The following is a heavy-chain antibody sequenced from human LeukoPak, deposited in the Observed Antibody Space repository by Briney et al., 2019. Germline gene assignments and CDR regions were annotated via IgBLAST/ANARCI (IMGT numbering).Heavy chain of an antibody. D-gene: IGHD3-22*01. CDR2: MNPNSGNT. CDR3: ARRPMYYESSGYHYYFDY. CDR1: GYTFTSYD. Sequence: ASAKVSCKASGYTFTSYDINWVRQATGQGLEWMGWMNPNSGNTGYAQKFQGRVTMTRNTSISTAYMGLSSLRSEDTAVYYCARRPMYYESSGYHYYFDYWGQGTLVTVSS. J-gene: IGHJ4*02. V-gene: IGHV1-8*01.